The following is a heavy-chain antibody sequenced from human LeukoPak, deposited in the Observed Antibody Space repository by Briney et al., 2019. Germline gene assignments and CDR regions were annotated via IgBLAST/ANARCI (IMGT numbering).Heavy chain of an antibody. CDR1: GFTFTTYA. V-gene: IGHV3-23*01. CDR2: VSKSDGTT. CDR3: GRGSYGMDV. J-gene: IGHJ6*04. D-gene: IGHD3-16*01. Sequence: GGSLRLSCAASGFTFTTYAMSWVRQAPGKGLEWVSSVSKSDGTTYYADSVKGRLTISRDNSKNTLHLQMNGLRAEDTAVYYCGRGSYGMDVWGKGTTVTVSS.